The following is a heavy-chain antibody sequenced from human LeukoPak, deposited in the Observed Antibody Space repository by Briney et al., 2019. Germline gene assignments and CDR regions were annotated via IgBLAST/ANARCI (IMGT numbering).Heavy chain of an antibody. V-gene: IGHV3-48*01. D-gene: IGHD5/OR15-5a*01. CDR3: AVSFDY. J-gene: IGHJ4*02. CDR2: ISSGSSIL. Sequence: GGSLRLSCAASGVTFSTYSMNWVRQAPGKGLEWVSYISSGSSILYYADSVKGRFTISRDNAKNSLYLQVNSLRAEDTAVYYCAVSFDYWGQGTLVTVSS. CDR1: GVTFSTYS.